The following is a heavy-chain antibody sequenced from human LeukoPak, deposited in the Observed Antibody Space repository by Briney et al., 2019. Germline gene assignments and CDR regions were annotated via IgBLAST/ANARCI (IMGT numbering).Heavy chain of an antibody. CDR2: ILYDGGNT. CDR1: GFTISSYC. Sequence: AGALILFCAASGFTISSYCLICFRQAPGEGLEGWAVILYDGGNTYYDDSFKGRFTISRDNSKNTLYLQMNSLRAEDTAVYYCAKTLSSCWSGYYYYGMDVWGKGTTVTVS. D-gene: IGHD6-13*01. J-gene: IGHJ6*04. V-gene: IGHV3-30*18. CDR3: AKTLSSCWSGYYYYGMDV.